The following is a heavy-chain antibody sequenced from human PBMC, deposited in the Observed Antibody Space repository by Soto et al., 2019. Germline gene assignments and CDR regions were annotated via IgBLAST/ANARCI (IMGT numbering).Heavy chain of an antibody. CDR1: GGSITNYY. Sequence: PSETLSLTCTVSGGSITNYYWSWIRQPAGKGLEWIGRMYTKERTNYNLSFKSRLTMSVDTSKNQFSLTLNSVSAADTAVYYCARDRSNSPDYFDYWGQGTLVTVSS. V-gene: IGHV4-4*07. J-gene: IGHJ4*02. D-gene: IGHD1-1*01. CDR2: MYTKERT. CDR3: ARDRSNSPDYFDY.